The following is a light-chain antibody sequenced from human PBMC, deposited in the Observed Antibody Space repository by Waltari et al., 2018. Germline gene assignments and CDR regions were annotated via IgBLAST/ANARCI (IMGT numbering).Light chain of an antibody. CDR3: QQYNNWPPFT. CDR1: QSVSSN. Sequence: EIVMTQSPASLSVSPGERATLPCRASQSVSSNLAWYQQKPGQAPRLPIYGASTGATGIPARFSGSGSGTEFTLTISDLQSEDFAVYYCQQYNNWPPFTFGPGTKVDIK. V-gene: IGKV3-15*01. CDR2: GAS. J-gene: IGKJ3*01.